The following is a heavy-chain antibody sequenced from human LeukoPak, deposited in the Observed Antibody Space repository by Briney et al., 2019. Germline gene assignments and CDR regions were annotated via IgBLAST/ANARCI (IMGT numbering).Heavy chain of an antibody. V-gene: IGHV3-30*18. CDR3: AKVKSYYYYYMDV. CDR2: ISYDGSNK. CDR1: GFTFSSYG. J-gene: IGHJ6*03. Sequence: GGSLRLSCAASGFTFSSYGMHWVRQAPGKGLEWVVVISYDGSNKYYADSVKGRFTISRDNSKNTLYLQMNSLRAEDTAVYYCAKVKSYYYYYMDVWGKGTTVTVSS.